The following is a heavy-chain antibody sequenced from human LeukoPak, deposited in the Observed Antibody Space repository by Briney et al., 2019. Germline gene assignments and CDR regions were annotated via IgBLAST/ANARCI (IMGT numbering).Heavy chain of an antibody. J-gene: IGHJ4*02. D-gene: IGHD5-24*01. V-gene: IGHV4-34*01. Sequence: PSETLSPTCAVYGGSFSGYYWSWIRQPPGKGLEWIGEINHSGSTNYNPSLKSRVTISVDTSKNQFSLKLSSVTAADTAVYYCARRRDGYRSFDYWGQGTLVTVSS. CDR1: GGSFSGYY. CDR2: INHSGST. CDR3: ARRRDGYRSFDY.